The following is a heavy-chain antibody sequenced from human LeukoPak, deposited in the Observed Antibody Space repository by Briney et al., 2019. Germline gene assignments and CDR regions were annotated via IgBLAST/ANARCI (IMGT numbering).Heavy chain of an antibody. J-gene: IGHJ6*02. CDR3: ARAHGRITMVRGTRGMDV. D-gene: IGHD3-10*01. CDR1: GFTVSSNY. Sequence: GGSLRLSCAASGFTVSSNYMSWVRQAPGKGLEWVSVIYSGGSTYYADSVKGRFTISRDNSKNTLYLQMNSPRAEDTAVYYCARAHGRITMVRGTRGMDVWGQGTTVTVSS. CDR2: IYSGGST. V-gene: IGHV3-66*01.